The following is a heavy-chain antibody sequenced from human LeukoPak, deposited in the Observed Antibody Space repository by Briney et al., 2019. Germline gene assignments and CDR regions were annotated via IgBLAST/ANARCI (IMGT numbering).Heavy chain of an antibody. V-gene: IGHV1-18*01. D-gene: IGHD2-21*02. CDR2: ISAYNGNP. CDR3: AREGVVTNTYAY. Sequence: ASVNVSCTASGYTFIIFGISWVRQAPGQGLEWMGWISAYNGNPNYSQKLQDRVTMTTDTSTSTAYMELRSLRSDDTAVYYCAREGVVTNTYAYWGQGTLVTVSS. J-gene: IGHJ4*02. CDR1: GYTFIIFG.